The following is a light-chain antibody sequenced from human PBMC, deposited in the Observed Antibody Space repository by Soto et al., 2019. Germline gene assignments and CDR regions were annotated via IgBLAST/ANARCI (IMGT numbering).Light chain of an antibody. V-gene: IGKV1-33*01. CDR3: QQYENFPVT. J-gene: IGKJ5*01. Sequence: DIQMTQSPSSLSASVGDRVTITCQASHDIRKYLNWYQQKPGKAPKLLIYDASNLETGVPSRFTGSGSGTDFTFPISSLQPEDIATYYCQQYENFPVTFGQGTRLE. CDR1: HDIRKY. CDR2: DAS.